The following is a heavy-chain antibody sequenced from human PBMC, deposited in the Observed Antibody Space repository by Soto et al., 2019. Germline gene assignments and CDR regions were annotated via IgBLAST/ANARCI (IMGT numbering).Heavy chain of an antibody. J-gene: IGHJ4*02. Sequence: ASVKVSCKASGYTFTSYGMNWVRQAPGQRLEWMGWINAGNGDTKYSQKFQGRVTITRDTSARTAYLELSSLRSEDTAVYYCARDRLRGYDSSGFYSWGQGTMVTVSS. D-gene: IGHD3-22*01. CDR1: GYTFTSYG. CDR3: ARDRLRGYDSSGFYS. CDR2: INAGNGDT. V-gene: IGHV1-3*01.